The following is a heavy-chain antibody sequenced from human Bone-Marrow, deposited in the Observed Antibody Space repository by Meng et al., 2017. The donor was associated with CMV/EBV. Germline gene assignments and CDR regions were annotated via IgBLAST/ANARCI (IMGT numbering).Heavy chain of an antibody. CDR3: AKEGVACSGSCYKYFDS. CDR1: YTSPNYA. D-gene: IGHD1-26*01. J-gene: IGHJ4*01. CDR2: INADNGNT. Sequence: YTSPNYALHWVRQAPGQGLEWMGWINADNGNTKYSQSFQDRVTITRDTSASTTYMDLRSLRSEDTAAYYCAKEGVACSGSCYKYFDSWGHGALVTVSS. V-gene: IGHV1-3*01.